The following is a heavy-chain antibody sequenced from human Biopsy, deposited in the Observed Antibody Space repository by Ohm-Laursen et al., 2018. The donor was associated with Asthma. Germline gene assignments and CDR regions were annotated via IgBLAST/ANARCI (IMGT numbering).Heavy chain of an antibody. J-gene: IGHJ3*01. Sequence: SVKVSCKASGYNFISFAIHWVRQAPGQRLEWMGWVNAGNGDTKYSQKFQGRVTITRDTSARTAYMELRSLRSEDTATYYCARTYYDFLTGQVKDVFGVWGQGTMVTVSS. CDR1: GYNFISFA. D-gene: IGHD3-9*01. CDR2: VNAGNGDT. V-gene: IGHV1-3*01. CDR3: ARTYYDFLTGQVKDVFGV.